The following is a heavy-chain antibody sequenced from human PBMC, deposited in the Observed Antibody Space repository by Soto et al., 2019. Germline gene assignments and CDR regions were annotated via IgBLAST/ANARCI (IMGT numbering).Heavy chain of an antibody. Sequence: GGSLRLSCAASGLTFSNYAMTWVRQAPGKGLEWVSTISGYGGSTFYADSVKGRFTISRDNSKSTALLQMNSLRVDDTAVYYCAKGGHLSFFDYWGQGTPVTVSS. CDR1: GLTFSNYA. CDR3: AKGGHLSFFDY. CDR2: ISGYGGST. J-gene: IGHJ4*02. V-gene: IGHV3-23*01. D-gene: IGHD3-10*01.